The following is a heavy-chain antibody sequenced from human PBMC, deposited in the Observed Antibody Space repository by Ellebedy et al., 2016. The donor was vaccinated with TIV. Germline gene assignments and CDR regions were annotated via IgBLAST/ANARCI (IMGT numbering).Heavy chain of an antibody. J-gene: IGHJ4*02. CDR2: VNPNDGST. D-gene: IGHD1-26*01. Sequence: ASVKVSCXASGYTFTTYDINWVRQAPGQELEWMGWVNPNDGSTGYAQQFQGRVTMTRNTATSTAYMELSSLRSEDTAVYYCARSKWEQLQHDFWGQGTLVTVSS. CDR3: ARSKWEQLQHDF. CDR1: GYTFTTYD. V-gene: IGHV1-8*01.